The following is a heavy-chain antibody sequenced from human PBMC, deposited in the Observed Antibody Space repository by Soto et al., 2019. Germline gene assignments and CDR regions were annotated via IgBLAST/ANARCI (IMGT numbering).Heavy chain of an antibody. CDR2: ISYDGSNK. CDR3: ARGWGGYYYDSSGYHLGAFDI. V-gene: IGHV3-30-3*01. CDR1: GFTFSSYA. J-gene: IGHJ3*02. D-gene: IGHD3-22*01. Sequence: SGGSLRLSCAASGFTFSSYAMHWVRQAPGKGLEWVAVISYDGSNKYYADSVKGRFTISRDNSKNTLYLQMSSLRAEDTAVYYCARGWGGYYYDSSGYHLGAFDIWGQGTMVTVSS.